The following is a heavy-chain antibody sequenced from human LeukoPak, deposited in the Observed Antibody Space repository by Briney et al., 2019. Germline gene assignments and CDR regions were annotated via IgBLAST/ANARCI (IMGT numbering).Heavy chain of an antibody. CDR1: GVTFSSDS. CDR2: ISNSSSSI. V-gene: IGHV3-48*01. J-gene: IGHJ6*03. Sequence: GGSLTLSCAASGVTFSSDSMNWVRQAPGKGLEWVSYISNSSSSIYHADSVKGRFTISRDNAKNSLYLQMNSLRAEDTAVYHCAREGHLYYYYYMDVWGKGTTVTVSS. CDR3: AREGHLYYYYYMDV.